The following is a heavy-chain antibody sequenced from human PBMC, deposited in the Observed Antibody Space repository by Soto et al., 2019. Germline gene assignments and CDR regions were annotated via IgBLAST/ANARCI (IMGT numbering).Heavy chain of an antibody. CDR3: TRENIENSDGLYAAFDI. D-gene: IGHD5-18*01. CDR2: MNPKSGVA. Sequence: ASVKDSCKTSGYTFTDYYTHWVRQAGGQGLEWMGWMNPKSGVAYFAQKFQGRVTLTRDTSIGTAYIEVNSLTSDDTAVYFCTRENIENSDGLYAAFDIWGQGKPVTVSS. CDR1: GYTFTDYY. V-gene: IGHV1-2*02. J-gene: IGHJ3*02.